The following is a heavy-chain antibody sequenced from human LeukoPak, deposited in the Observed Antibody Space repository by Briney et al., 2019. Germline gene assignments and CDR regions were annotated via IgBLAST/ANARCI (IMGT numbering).Heavy chain of an antibody. CDR3: ATTPGGSSWFFDY. J-gene: IGHJ4*02. V-gene: IGHV3-30-3*01. Sequence: GGSLRLSCAASGFTFSSYAMHWVRQAPGKGLEWVAVISYDGSNKYYADSVKGRFTISRDNSKNTLYLQMNSLRAEDTAVYYCATTPGGSSWFFDYWGQGTLVTVSS. D-gene: IGHD6-13*01. CDR2: ISYDGSNK. CDR1: GFTFSSYA.